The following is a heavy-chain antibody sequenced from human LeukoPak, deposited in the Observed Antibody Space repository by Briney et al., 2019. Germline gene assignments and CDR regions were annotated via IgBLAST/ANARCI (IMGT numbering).Heavy chain of an antibody. D-gene: IGHD3-10*01. CDR1: GDSISSYY. J-gene: IGHJ6*02. CDR3: ARGRFGYGMDV. CDR2: IYYSGST. Sequence: PSETLSLTCTVSGDSISSYYWSWIRQPPGKGLEWIGYIYYSGSTNYNPSLKSRVTISVDTSKNQFSLKLSSVTAADTAVYYCARGRFGYGMDVWGQGTTVTVSS. V-gene: IGHV4-59*01.